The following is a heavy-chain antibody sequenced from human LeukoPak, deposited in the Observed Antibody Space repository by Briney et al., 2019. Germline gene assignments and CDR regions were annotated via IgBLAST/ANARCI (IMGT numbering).Heavy chain of an antibody. CDR3: ARDRGSGSYSYWYFDL. V-gene: IGHV3-20*04. CDR1: GFTFDDYG. D-gene: IGHD3-10*01. J-gene: IGHJ2*01. Sequence: GGSLRLSCAASGFTFDDYGMTWVRQAPGKGLEWVSDINWSGASTGYADSVKGRFTISRDNAKNSLYLQMNSLRVEDTAFYYCARDRGSGSYSYWYFDLWGRGTLVTVSS. CDR2: INWSGAST.